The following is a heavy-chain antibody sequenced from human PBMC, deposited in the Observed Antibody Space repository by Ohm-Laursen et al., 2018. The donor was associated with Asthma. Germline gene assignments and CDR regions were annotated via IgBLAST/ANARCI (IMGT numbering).Heavy chain of an antibody. CDR2: IYSTGST. CDR1: GASFSTYY. Sequence: SETLSLTCTLSGASFSTYYWGWIRQPPGKGLEWIGYIYSTGSTNYNPSLESRVTISIDTSTNQFSLKLSSVTAADTAVYYCVREDFDWPPGYCDYWGQGTLVTVSS. CDR3: VREDFDWPPGYCDY. V-gene: IGHV4-59*01. J-gene: IGHJ4*02. D-gene: IGHD3-9*01.